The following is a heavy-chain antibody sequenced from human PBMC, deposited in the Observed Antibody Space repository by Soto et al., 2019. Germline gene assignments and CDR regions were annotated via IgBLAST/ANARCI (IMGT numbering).Heavy chain of an antibody. Sequence: QVQLVQSGAAVKKPGSSVKVSCKASGGTFSSYAISWVRQAPGQGLEWMGGIIPIFGTANYAQKFQGRVTITADESTSTAYMGLSSRRSEDTAVYYCAREGGGQLELDYWGQGTLVTVSS. CDR2: IIPIFGTA. CDR1: GGTFSSYA. D-gene: IGHD6-13*01. CDR3: AREGGGQLELDY. J-gene: IGHJ4*02. V-gene: IGHV1-69*12.